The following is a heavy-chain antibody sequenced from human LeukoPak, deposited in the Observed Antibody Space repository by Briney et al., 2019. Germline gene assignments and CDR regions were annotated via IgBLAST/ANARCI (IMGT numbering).Heavy chain of an antibody. CDR2: INPSAGST. CDR1: GYTLSSYD. CDR3: ARVPDWRYYLDY. D-gene: IGHD2-21*01. V-gene: IGHV1-46*01. Sequence: ASVKVSCKASGYTLSSYDMHWVRQAPGQGLEWMAIINPSAGSTDYARKFQGRVTVTRDTSTSTVYMELSSLTSEDTAVYYCARVPDWRYYLDYWGQGTLVTVSS. J-gene: IGHJ4*02.